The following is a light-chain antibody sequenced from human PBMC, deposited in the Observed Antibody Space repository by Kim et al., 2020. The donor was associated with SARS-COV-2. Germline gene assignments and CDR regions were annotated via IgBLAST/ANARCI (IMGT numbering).Light chain of an antibody. CDR2: GAS. V-gene: IGKV3-20*01. J-gene: IGKJ2*01. CDR1: QSVSSTY. CDR3: QQYGSSPNT. Sequence: LSPGERGTLSCRASQSVSSTYVAWYQQKPGQAPRLLIYGASSRATGIPDRFSGSGSGTDFTLSISRLEPEDFAVYYCQQYGSSPNTFGQGTKLEI.